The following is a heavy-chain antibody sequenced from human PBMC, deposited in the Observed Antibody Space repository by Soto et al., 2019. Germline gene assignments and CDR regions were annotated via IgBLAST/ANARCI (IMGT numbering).Heavy chain of an antibody. D-gene: IGHD2-2*01. V-gene: IGHV4-30-2*01. CDR1: GGSISSGGYS. CDR2: MYHSGST. CDR3: ARGGAAIEANYYYYGMDV. Sequence: SETLSLTCAVSGGSISSGGYSWSWIRQPPGKRLEWIGYMYHSGSTYYNPSLKSRVTISVDTSKNQFSLKLSSVTAADTAVYYCARGGAAIEANYYYYGMDVWGQGTTVTVS. J-gene: IGHJ6*02.